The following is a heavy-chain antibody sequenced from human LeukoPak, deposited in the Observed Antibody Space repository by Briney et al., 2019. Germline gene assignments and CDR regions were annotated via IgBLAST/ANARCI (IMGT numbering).Heavy chain of an antibody. Sequence: GGSLRLSCAVSGFPFSIYEMNWVRQAPGKGLEWVSNICSSGGAIYYADSVRGGFTISRDNAKHSLYLQMNSLRAEDTAVYYCALLAVASDFDYWGQGALVTVSS. CDR2: ICSSGGAI. CDR1: GFPFSIYE. J-gene: IGHJ4*02. D-gene: IGHD6-19*01. CDR3: ALLAVASDFDY. V-gene: IGHV3-48*03.